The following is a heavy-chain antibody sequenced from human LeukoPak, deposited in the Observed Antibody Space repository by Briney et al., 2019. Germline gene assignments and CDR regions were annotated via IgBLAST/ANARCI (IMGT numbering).Heavy chain of an antibody. D-gene: IGHD6-13*01. J-gene: IGHJ4*02. V-gene: IGHV5-51*01. CDR1: GYSFSNYW. CDR2: IYPGDSDT. CDR3: ARFAAGRVFDY. Sequence: GQSLKISCKGSGYSFSNYWIHWVRQMPGKGLEWMAMIYPGDSDTRYSPSFQGQVTISTDRSISTAYLQWSSLKASDTAMYYCARFAAGRVFDYWGQGTLVTVSS.